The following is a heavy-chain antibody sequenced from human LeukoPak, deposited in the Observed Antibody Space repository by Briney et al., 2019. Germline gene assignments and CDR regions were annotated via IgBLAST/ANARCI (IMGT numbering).Heavy chain of an antibody. CDR2: ISSSSSYI. V-gene: IGHV3-21*01. CDR1: GFTFSSYS. J-gene: IGHJ4*02. Sequence: PGGSLRLSCAASGFTFSSYSMNWVRQAPGKGLEWVSSISSSSSYIYYADSVKGRFTISRDNAKNSLYLQMNSLRAEDTAVYYCARDLGYSSSSHDFDYWGQGTLVTVSS. D-gene: IGHD6-6*01. CDR3: ARDLGYSSSSHDFDY.